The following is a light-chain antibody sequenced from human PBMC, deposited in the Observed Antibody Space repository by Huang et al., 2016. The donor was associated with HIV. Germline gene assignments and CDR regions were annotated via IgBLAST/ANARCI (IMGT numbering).Light chain of an antibody. J-gene: IGKJ5*01. Sequence: DIVFTQSPATLSLSPGERATVSCRASQSVSTFLAWYQHKPGQAPRLLSFDASNRASGVPARFSGTGSGTDFTLTISSLEPSDVAVYYCQQHSYWPITFGRGTRLEI. CDR2: DAS. CDR1: QSVSTF. V-gene: IGKV3-11*01. CDR3: QQHSYWPIT.